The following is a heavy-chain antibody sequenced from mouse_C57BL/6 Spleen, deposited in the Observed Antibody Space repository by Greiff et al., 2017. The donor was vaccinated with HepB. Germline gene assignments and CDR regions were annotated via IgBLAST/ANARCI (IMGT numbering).Heavy chain of an antibody. V-gene: IGHV5-17*01. CDR2: ISSGSSTI. Sequence: EVNVVESGGGLVKPGGSLKLSCAASGFTFSDYGMHWVRQAPEKGLEWVAYISSGSSTIYYADTVKGRFTISRDNAKNTLFLQMTSLRSEDTAMYYCARRHYGSDWYFDVWGTGTTVTVSS. D-gene: IGHD1-1*01. CDR3: ARRHYGSDWYFDV. CDR1: GFTFSDYG. J-gene: IGHJ1*03.